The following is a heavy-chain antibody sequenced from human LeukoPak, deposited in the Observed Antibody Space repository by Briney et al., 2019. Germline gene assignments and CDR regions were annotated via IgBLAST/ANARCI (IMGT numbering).Heavy chain of an antibody. V-gene: IGHV4-4*02. Sequence: SETLSLTCDVSGGSITQTNYWTWVRQPPGKGLEWIGEVNLQGSTNYNPSLMRRVAISVDTSANHVSLQLTSVTAADTAVYYCARGSYGSGSYYFYYGMDVWGQGTTVTVSS. D-gene: IGHD3-10*01. CDR1: GGSITQTNY. CDR2: VNLQGST. CDR3: ARGSYGSGSYYFYYGMDV. J-gene: IGHJ6*02.